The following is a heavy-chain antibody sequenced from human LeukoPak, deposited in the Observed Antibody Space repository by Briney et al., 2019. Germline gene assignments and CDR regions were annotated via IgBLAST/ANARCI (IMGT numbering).Heavy chain of an antibody. J-gene: IGHJ4*02. D-gene: IGHD6-19*01. CDR3: ARDKAVAAYDY. V-gene: IGHV3-21*01. CDR1: GFTFSSYT. CDR2: ISSSSSYN. Sequence: GGSLRLSCAASGFTFSSYTMNWVRQAPGKGLEWVSSISSSSSYNDYAASVKGRFTISRDNAKNSLYLLMNSMRAEDPAVYFCARDKAVAAYDYWGQGALVTVSS.